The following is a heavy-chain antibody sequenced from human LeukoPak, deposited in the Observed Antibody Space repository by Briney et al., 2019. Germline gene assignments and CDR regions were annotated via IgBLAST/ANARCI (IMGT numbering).Heavy chain of an antibody. CDR1: GFTFSNAW. Sequence: GGSLRLSCAASGFTFSNAWMTWVRQAPGKGLEWVGRIKSKTDGGTTDYAAPVKGRFTISRDDSKNTLYLQINSLKTEDTAVYYCTTLEVVPAAMKGYYYYYGMDVWGQGTTVTVSS. V-gene: IGHV3-15*01. J-gene: IGHJ6*02. CDR2: IKSKTDGGTT. CDR3: TTLEVVPAAMKGYYYYYGMDV. D-gene: IGHD2-2*01.